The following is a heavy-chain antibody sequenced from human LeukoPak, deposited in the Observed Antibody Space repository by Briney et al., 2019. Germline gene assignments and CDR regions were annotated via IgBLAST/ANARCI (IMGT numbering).Heavy chain of an antibody. J-gene: IGHJ4*02. D-gene: IGHD3-16*01. CDR3: GGGLRGVDY. V-gene: IGHV3-7*04. Sequence: AGGSLRLSCAASGFTFSSYWMSWVRQAPGKGLEWVANIKQDGSEKYYMDSVKGRFIISRDNAKNSMYLQMNSLRVEDTAVYYCGGGLRGVDYWGQEPLAPFPS. CDR2: IKQDGSEK. CDR1: GFTFSSYW.